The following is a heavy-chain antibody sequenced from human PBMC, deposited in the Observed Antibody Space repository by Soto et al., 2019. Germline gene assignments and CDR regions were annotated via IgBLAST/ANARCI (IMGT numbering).Heavy chain of an antibody. CDR2: ISGNGEII. CDR3: ARDVDADFRTDFDY. J-gene: IGHJ4*02. D-gene: IGHD4-17*01. V-gene: IGHV3-11*01. Sequence: PGGFLRLSCAPSGFTFSDYYIHWIRRAPGKGLEWISYISGNGEIIQYAASARGRFTISRDNAENSVYLEMDSLRAEDTALYYCARDVDADFRTDFDYWGRGTLVTVSS. CDR1: GFTFSDYY.